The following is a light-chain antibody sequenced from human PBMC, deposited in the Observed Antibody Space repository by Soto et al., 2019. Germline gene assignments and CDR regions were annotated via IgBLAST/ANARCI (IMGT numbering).Light chain of an antibody. CDR3: SSYTSSSTLWV. CDR1: SSDVGGYNY. J-gene: IGLJ1*01. Sequence: QSALTQPASVSGSPGQSITISCTGTSSDVGGYNYVSWYQQHPGKAPKLMIYEVSNRPSGVSNRFSGYKSGNTASLTISALQDEHEADYYCSSYTSSSTLWVFGTGTKLTVL. CDR2: EVS. V-gene: IGLV2-14*01.